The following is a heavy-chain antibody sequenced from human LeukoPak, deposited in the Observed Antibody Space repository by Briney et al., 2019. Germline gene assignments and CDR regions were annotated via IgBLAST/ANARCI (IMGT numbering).Heavy chain of an antibody. J-gene: IGHJ4*02. Sequence: GGSLRLSCAASGFTVSNNYMSWVRQAPGKGLEWVSVIYSGGSTYYADSVKGRFSISRDNSKNTLYLQMNSLRAEDTAVYYCAKEISPPALYYFDYWGQGTLVTVSS. V-gene: IGHV3-53*01. CDR3: AKEISPPALYYFDY. CDR1: GFTVSNNY. D-gene: IGHD2/OR15-2a*01. CDR2: IYSGGST.